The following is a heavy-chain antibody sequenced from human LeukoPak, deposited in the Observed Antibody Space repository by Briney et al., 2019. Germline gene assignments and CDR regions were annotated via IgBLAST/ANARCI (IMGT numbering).Heavy chain of an antibody. Sequence: ASVKVSCKASGYTFTSYGISWVRQAPGQGLEWMGWISAYNGHTNYAQKLQGRVTMTTDTSTSTAYMELRGLRTDDTAVYYCARGNSYYDSSDYFPWESFQHWGQGTLVTVSS. CDR1: GYTFTSYG. J-gene: IGHJ1*01. CDR3: ARGNSYYDSSDYFPWESFQH. D-gene: IGHD3-22*01. V-gene: IGHV1-18*01. CDR2: ISAYNGHT.